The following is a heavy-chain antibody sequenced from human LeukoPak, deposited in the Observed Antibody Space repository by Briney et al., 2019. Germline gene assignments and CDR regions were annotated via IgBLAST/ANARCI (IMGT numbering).Heavy chain of an antibody. Sequence: GAPVKVSCKASGYTFTGYYMHWVRQAPGQGLEWMGWINPNSGGTNYAQKFQGRVTMTRDTSISTAYMELSRLRSDDTAVYYCARERAAANWFDPWGQGTLVTVSS. CDR3: ARERAAANWFDP. CDR2: INPNSGGT. CDR1: GYTFTGYY. J-gene: IGHJ5*02. V-gene: IGHV1-2*02. D-gene: IGHD6-13*01.